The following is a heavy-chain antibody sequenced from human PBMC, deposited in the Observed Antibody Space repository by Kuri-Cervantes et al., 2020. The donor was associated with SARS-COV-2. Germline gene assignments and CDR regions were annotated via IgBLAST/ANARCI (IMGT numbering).Heavy chain of an antibody. D-gene: IGHD5-18*01. CDR1: GGSISSGSSY. V-gene: IGHV4-61*09. CDR3: AREEGGYSYGLDY. Sequence: LRLSCTVSGGSISSGSSYWSWIRQPAGKGLEWIGHIYTSGSTNYNPSLKSRVTISVDTSKNQFSLKLSSVTAADTAVYYCAREEGGYSYGLDYWGQGTLVTVSS. J-gene: IGHJ4*02. CDR2: IYTSGST.